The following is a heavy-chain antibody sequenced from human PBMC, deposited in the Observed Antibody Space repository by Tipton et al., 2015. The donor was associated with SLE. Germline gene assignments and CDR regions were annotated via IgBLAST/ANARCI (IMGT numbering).Heavy chain of an antibody. J-gene: IGHJ6*01. CDR3: ARDRGVSDDYRGGDS. D-gene: IGHD5/OR15-5a*01. CDR2: ISSSSSYI. V-gene: IGHV3-21*03. CDR1: GFTFSSYS. Sequence: SLRLSCAASGFTFSSYSMNWVRQAPGKGLEWVSSISSSSSYIYYADSVKGRFTISRDNAKNSLYLQMNSLRAEDTAVYYCARDRGVSDDYRGGDSWGKGTTV.